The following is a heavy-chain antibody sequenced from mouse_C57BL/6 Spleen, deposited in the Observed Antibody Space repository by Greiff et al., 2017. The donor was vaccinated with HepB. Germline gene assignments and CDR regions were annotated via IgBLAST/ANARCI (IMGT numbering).Heavy chain of an antibody. D-gene: IGHD4-1*02. CDR2: INPSTGGT. CDR1: GYSFTGYY. J-gene: IGHJ3*01. Sequence: VQLQQSGPELVKPGASVKISCKASGYSFTGYYMNWVKQSPEKSLEWIGEINPSTGGTTYNQKFKAKATLTVDKSSSTAYMQLKSLTSEDSAVYYCAPNWDGTGFAYWGQGTLVTVSA. CDR3: APNWDGTGFAY. V-gene: IGHV1-42*01.